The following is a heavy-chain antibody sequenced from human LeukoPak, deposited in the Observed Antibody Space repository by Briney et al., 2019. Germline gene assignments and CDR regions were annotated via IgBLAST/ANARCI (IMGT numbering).Heavy chain of an antibody. J-gene: IGHJ4*02. V-gene: IGHV3-21*01. Sequence: GGSLRLSCAASGFTFSSYSMNWVRQAPGKGLEWVSSISSSSSYIYYADSVKGRFTISRDNAKNSLYLQMNSLRAEDTAVYYCARRENYYDSSGYPSYDYWGQGTLVTVSS. D-gene: IGHD3-22*01. CDR1: GFTFSSYS. CDR2: ISSSSSYI. CDR3: ARRENYYDSSGYPSYDY.